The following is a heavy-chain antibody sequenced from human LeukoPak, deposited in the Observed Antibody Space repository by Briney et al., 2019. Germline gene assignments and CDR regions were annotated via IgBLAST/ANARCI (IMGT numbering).Heavy chain of an antibody. D-gene: IGHD3-22*01. V-gene: IGHV1-24*01. CDR3: ATLDGGYYDSSGYLYYFDY. CDR1: GYTLTELY. J-gene: IGHJ4*02. Sequence: ASVKVCCKVSGYTLTELYMHWVRQAPGKGLEWMGGYDPEDGETIYAQKFQGRVTTTEDTSTDTAYMQLSSLRSEDTAVYYCATLDGGYYDSSGYLYYFDYWGQGTLVTGSS. CDR2: YDPEDGET.